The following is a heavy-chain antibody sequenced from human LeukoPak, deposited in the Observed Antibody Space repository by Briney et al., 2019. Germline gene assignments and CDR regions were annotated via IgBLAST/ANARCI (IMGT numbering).Heavy chain of an antibody. CDR1: GYTFTNYA. D-gene: IGHD2-8*01. V-gene: IGHV7-4-1*02. CDR3: ASFFCISAVCYYLDY. CDR2: INTNTGHP. Sequence: ASVKVSCKASGYTFTNYAMNWVRQAPGQGLEWMGWINTNTGHPTYAQGFTGRFVFSLDTSVSTAYLQISSLEAEDTAVYYCASFFCISAVCYYLDYWGQGTLVTVSS. J-gene: IGHJ4*02.